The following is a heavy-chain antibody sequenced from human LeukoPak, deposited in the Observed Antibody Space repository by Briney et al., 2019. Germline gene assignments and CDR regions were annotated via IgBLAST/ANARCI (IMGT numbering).Heavy chain of an antibody. CDR1: GGSISSGSYS. CDR2: VFTSGGT. CDR3: ARGPSRLHWLDH. J-gene: IGHJ5*02. V-gene: IGHV4-61*02. Sequence: PSQTLSLTCTVSGGSISSGSYSWSWIRQPAGKALEWIGRVFTSGGTNYNPSLKSRVTISLDTSKNQLSLNLVSVTAADTAMYFCARGPSRLHWLDHWGHGTLVTVSS.